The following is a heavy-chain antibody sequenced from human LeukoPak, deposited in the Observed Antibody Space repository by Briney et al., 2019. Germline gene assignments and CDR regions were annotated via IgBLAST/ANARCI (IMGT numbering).Heavy chain of an antibody. CDR1: GYTFTSYY. V-gene: IGHV1-46*01. D-gene: IGHD3-9*01. Sequence: GASVKVSCKASGYTFTSYYMHWVRQAPGQVLEWMGIINPSGGSTNYAQKFQGRVTMTRDTSTSTVYMELSSLRSEDTAVYYCARVGLTAKGPNSGRPDYWGQGTLVTVSS. CDR2: INPSGGST. J-gene: IGHJ4*02. CDR3: ARVGLTAKGPNSGRPDY.